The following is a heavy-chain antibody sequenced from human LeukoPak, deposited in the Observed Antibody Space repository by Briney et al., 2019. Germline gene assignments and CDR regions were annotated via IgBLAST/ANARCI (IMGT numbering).Heavy chain of an antibody. CDR3: ARCLRAFIAADY. CDR2: ISYDGSNK. Sequence: GGSLRVSCAASGFTFSSYAMHWVRQAPGKGLEWVAVISYDGSNKYYADSVKGRFTISRDNSKNTLYLQMNSLRAEDTAVYYCARCLRAFIAADYWGQGTLVTVSS. V-gene: IGHV3-30-3*01. J-gene: IGHJ4*02. D-gene: IGHD6-13*01. CDR1: GFTFSSYA.